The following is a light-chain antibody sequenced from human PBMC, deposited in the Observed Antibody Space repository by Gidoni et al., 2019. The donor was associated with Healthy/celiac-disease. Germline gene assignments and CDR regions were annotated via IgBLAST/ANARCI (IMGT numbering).Light chain of an antibody. Sequence: TVLTQSPGPLSLSPGERATLSCRASQSVSSSYLAWYQQKPGQAPRLLIYGASSMATGIPYRFSGSGSGTDFTLTISRLEPEDFAVYYCQQYGSSPWTFGQGTKVEIK. V-gene: IGKV3-20*01. CDR3: QQYGSSPWT. CDR1: QSVSSSY. J-gene: IGKJ1*01. CDR2: GAS.